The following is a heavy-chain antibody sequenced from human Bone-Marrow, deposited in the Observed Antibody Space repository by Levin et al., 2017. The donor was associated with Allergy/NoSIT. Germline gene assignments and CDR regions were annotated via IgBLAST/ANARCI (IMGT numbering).Heavy chain of an antibody. CDR3: ARDLEEQQLNWFDP. CDR2: INTDTGNP. V-gene: IGHV7-4-1*02. CDR1: GYTFSNYA. D-gene: IGHD6-13*01. J-gene: IGHJ5*02. Sequence: ASVKVSCKASGYTFSNYAMNWVRQAPGQGLEWLGWINTDTGNPTYAPGFTGRFVLSLDTSVSTAYLQISSLKAEDTAVYYCARDLEEQQLNWFDPWGQGTLVTVSS.